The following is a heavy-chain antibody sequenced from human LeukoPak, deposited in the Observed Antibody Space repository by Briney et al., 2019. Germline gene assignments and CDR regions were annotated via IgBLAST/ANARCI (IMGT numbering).Heavy chain of an antibody. CDR1: GFTFSSYE. CDR3: ARGIAYFDY. V-gene: IGHV3-48*03. D-gene: IGHD2-15*01. CDR2: ISTSGSTI. J-gene: IGHJ4*02. Sequence: PGGSLRLSCAASGFTFSSYEMNWVRQAPGKGLEWVSYISTSGSTIYYADSVKGRFTISRDNAKNSLFLQMNSLKAEDTAIYYCARGIAYFDYWGRGTLVTVSS.